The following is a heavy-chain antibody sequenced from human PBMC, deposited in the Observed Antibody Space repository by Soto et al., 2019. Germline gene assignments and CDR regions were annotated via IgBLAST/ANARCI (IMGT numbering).Heavy chain of an antibody. V-gene: IGHV3-48*01. J-gene: IGHJ4*02. Sequence: GGSLRLSCAASGFTFSSYSMNWVRQAPGKGLEWVSYISSSSSTIYYADSVKGRFTISRDNAKNSLYLQMNSLRAEDTAVYYCAKRRPYSSSWYEDYWGQGTLVTVSS. CDR1: GFTFSSYS. CDR3: AKRRPYSSSWYEDY. CDR2: ISSSSSTI. D-gene: IGHD6-13*01.